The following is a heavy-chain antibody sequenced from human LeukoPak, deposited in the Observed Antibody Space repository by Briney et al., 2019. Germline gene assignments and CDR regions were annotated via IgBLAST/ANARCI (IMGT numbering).Heavy chain of an antibody. CDR1: GFTFSSYW. CDR3: ARTRSNSGSSYFDY. J-gene: IGHJ4*02. CDR2: IKQDGSEK. D-gene: IGHD1-26*01. Sequence: AGGSLRLSCAASGFTFSSYWMSWVRQAPGKGLEWVANIKQDGSEKYYVDSVKGRFTISRDNAKNSLYLQMNSLRAEDTAVYYCARTRSNSGSSYFDYWGQGTLVTVSS. V-gene: IGHV3-7*01.